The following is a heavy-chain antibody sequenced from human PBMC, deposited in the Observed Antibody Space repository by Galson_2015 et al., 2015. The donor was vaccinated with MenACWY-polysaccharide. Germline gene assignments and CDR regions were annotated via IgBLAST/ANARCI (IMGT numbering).Heavy chain of an antibody. CDR2: IDYKEGVRT. CDR1: GFIFYNYA. D-gene: IGHD2-2*03. Sequence: SLRLSCAASGFIFYNYAMSWVRQAPGKGLEWVSTIDYKEGVRTHYADSVKGRFTISRDNSKNTVYLQIVSLRADDTAVYYCATWITAHFDFWGQGTPVTVSS. J-gene: IGHJ4*02. V-gene: IGHV3-23*01. CDR3: ATWITAHFDF.